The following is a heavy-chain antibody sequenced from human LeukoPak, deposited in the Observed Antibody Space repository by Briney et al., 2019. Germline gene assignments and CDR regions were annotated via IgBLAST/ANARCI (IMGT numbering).Heavy chain of an antibody. V-gene: IGHV3-53*01. CDR1: GFTVSSNY. CDR2: IYSGGST. J-gene: IGHJ4*02. D-gene: IGHD3-16*01. CDR3: ARELWPERYFDY. Sequence: PGGSLRLSCAASGFTVSSNYMSWVRQAPGKGLEWVSVIYSGGSTYYADSVKGRFTISRDNSKNTLYLQMNSLRAEDTAVYYCARELWPERYFDYWGQGTLVTVSS.